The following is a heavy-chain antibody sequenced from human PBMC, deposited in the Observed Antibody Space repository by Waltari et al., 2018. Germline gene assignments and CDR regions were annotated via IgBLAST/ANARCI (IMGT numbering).Heavy chain of an antibody. V-gene: IGHV3-21*01. J-gene: IGHJ3*02. D-gene: IGHD2-15*01. Sequence: VQLQESGPGLVKPSETLSLTCTVSGGSISSYYWSWIRQPPGKGLEWVSSISSSSSSINYADSRKGRGTSARDNAKNSLYLPMNSRRAEDTAVYYWARRPIGYCSGGSCQEAFDIWGQGTMVTVSS. CDR2: ISSSSSSI. CDR1: GGSISSYY. CDR3: ARRPIGYCSGGSCQEAFDI.